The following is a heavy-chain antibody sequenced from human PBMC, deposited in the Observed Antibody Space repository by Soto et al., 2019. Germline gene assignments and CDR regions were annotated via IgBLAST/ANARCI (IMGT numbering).Heavy chain of an antibody. CDR2: IIPIFGTA. CDR1: GGTFSSYA. J-gene: IGHJ6*02. D-gene: IGHD2-2*01. V-gene: IGHV1-69*13. CDR3: ARFVVPAASRDV. Sequence: SVKVSCKASGGTFSSYAISWVRQAPGQGLEWMGGIIPIFGTANYAQKFQGRVTITADESTSTAYMELSSLRSEDTAVYYCARFVVPAASRDVWGQGTTVTVYS.